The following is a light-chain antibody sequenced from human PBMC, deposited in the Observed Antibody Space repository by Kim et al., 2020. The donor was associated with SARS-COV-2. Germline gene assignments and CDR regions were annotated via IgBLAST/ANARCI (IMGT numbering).Light chain of an antibody. Sequence: DIQMTQSPSTLSASVGDRVTLTCRASQSVSTWLAWCQQKPGKAPNLLIYEASSLESGVPSRFSGRGSGTEFTLTISSLQPDDFATYYCQHYYSYPWTFGQGTKVDIK. J-gene: IGKJ1*01. V-gene: IGKV1-5*03. CDR1: QSVSTW. CDR3: QHYYSYPWT. CDR2: EAS.